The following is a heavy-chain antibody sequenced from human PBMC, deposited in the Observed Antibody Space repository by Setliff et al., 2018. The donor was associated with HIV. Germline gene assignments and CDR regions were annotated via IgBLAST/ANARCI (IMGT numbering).Heavy chain of an antibody. Sequence: ASVKVSCKPSGYSFTNHYMHWVRQAPGQGLEWMGVINPTGGSTRNTQKFQGRVAMARDTSTSTVYMELSSLRSEDTAVYYCASAGAWQRNALDIWGQGTMVTVS. CDR3: ASAGAWQRNALDI. CDR2: INPTGGST. CDR1: GYSFTNHY. D-gene: IGHD5-12*01. J-gene: IGHJ3*02. V-gene: IGHV1-46*01.